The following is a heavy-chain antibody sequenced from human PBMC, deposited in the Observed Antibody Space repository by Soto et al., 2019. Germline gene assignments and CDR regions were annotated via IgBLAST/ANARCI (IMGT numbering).Heavy chain of an antibody. CDR2: IKSKTAGGTT. CDR1: GFTFINAW. D-gene: IGHD2-21*01. CDR3: ARRSHIVVAPT. V-gene: IGHV3-15*01. J-gene: IGHJ4*02. Sequence: LRLSCAASGFTFINAWMSWVRQAPGKGLEWVGRIKSKTAGGTTDYAAPVKGRFTISRDDSKNTLYLQMNSLKTEDTAVYYCARRSHIVVAPTWGQGTLVTVSS.